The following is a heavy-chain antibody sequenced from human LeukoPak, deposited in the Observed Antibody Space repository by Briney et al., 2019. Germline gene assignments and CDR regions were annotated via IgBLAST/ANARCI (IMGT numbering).Heavy chain of an antibody. Sequence: GGSVRPSCAASGFTFSNYCMHWVRQSPGKGLVWVSRINSDGSSTTSADSVKGRFTISRDNAKNTLYLQMNSLRAEDTAVYYCAKGGATVIDYWGQGTLVTVSS. CDR1: GFTFSNYC. CDR3: AKGGATVIDY. J-gene: IGHJ4*02. D-gene: IGHD4-17*01. CDR2: INSDGSST. V-gene: IGHV3-74*01.